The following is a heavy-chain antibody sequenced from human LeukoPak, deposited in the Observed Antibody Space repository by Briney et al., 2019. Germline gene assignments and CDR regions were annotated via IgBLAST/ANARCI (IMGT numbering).Heavy chain of an antibody. V-gene: IGHV3-21*01. D-gene: IGHD2-15*01. CDR1: GFTFSSYS. CDR3: ARAGGDCSGGSCDRSMDV. Sequence: GGSLRLSCAASGFTFSSYSMNWVRQAPGKGLEWVSSISSSSSYIYYADSVKGRFTISRDNAKNSLYLQMNSLRAEDTAVYYCARAGGDCSGGSCDRSMDVWGKGTTVTVSS. CDR2: ISSSSSYI. J-gene: IGHJ6*03.